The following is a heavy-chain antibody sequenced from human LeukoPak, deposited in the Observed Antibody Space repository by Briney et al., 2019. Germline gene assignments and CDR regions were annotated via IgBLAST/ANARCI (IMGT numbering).Heavy chain of an antibody. V-gene: IGHV1-46*01. CDR2: FNPSGGGT. D-gene: IGHD3-22*01. CDR3: ARGRFVLDYYRFDY. Sequence: ASVKLSCKASGYTFTSYYMHWVRQAPGQRLEWMGMFNPSGGGTTYAQKFQGRVTVTRDTSTSTVYMELSSLRSEDTAVYYCARGRFVLDYYRFDYWGQGTLVTVSS. J-gene: IGHJ4*02. CDR1: GYTFTSYY.